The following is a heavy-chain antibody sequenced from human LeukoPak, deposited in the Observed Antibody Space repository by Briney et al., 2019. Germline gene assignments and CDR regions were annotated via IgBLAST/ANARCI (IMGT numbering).Heavy chain of an antibody. D-gene: IGHD2-15*01. J-gene: IGHJ1*01. CDR2: IYYSGTTNSGST. V-gene: IGHV4-4*08. Sequence: SETLSLTCTVSGGSIRSDYWSWIRQPPGKGLEWIGYIYYSGTTNSGSTNYNPSLKSRVTISVDTSKSQFSLRVNSVTAADTAVYYCAPYCSGGSCTGYVQYWGQGTLVTVSS. CDR1: GGSIRSDY. CDR3: APYCSGGSCTGYVQY.